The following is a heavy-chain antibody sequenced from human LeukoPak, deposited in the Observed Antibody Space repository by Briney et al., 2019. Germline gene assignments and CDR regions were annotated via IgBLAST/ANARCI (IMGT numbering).Heavy chain of an antibody. D-gene: IGHD2-21*01. CDR1: GFTFIDYY. V-gene: IGHV3-11*03. Sequence: GGSLRLSCAASGFTFIDYYMSWIRQAPGKGLEWVSYLSTSTTFINYADSVRGRFTISRDNAKNSLYLQMNSLRAEDTAVYYCARSPDVVETWFDLWGQGTLVTVSS. J-gene: IGHJ5*02. CDR2: LSTSTTFI. CDR3: ARSPDVVETWFDL.